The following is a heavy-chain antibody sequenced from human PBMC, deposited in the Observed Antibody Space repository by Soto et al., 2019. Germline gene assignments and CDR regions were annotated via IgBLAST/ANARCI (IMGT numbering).Heavy chain of an antibody. Sequence: EVQLLESGGGLVQPGGSLRLSCAASGFTFSSCAMGWVRQAPGKGLEWVSDSIDSGGSTYYADSVKGRFTISRDNSKRTLYLQMNSLRAEDTALYYCAKGRSYYYYYGVDVLGQGTTVTVSS. CDR3: AKGRSYYYYYGVDV. CDR2: SIDSGGST. CDR1: GFTFSSCA. J-gene: IGHJ6*02. V-gene: IGHV3-23*01.